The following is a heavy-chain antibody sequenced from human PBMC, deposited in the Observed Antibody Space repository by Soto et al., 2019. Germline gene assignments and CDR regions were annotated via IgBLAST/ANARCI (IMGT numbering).Heavy chain of an antibody. J-gene: IGHJ6*02. CDR3: ARDPGGFCYGYGLNQYVKSF. D-gene: IGHD3-3*01. Sequence: SETLSLTCTVSGGSISSYYWSWIRQPPGKGLEWIGYIYYSGSTNYNPSLKSRVTISVDTSKNQFSLKLSSVTAADTAVYYCARDPGGFCYGYGLNQYVKSFWGRGST. V-gene: IGHV4-59*01. CDR2: IYYSGST. CDR1: GGSISSYY.